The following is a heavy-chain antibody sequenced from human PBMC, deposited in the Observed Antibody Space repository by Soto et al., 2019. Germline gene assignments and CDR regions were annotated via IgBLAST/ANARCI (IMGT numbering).Heavy chain of an antibody. Sequence: SATLTLTCSVSGGSIGSSPFYWGWIRLPPGKGLEWMGSIHYTGSTFDNPSLKSRVTISVDRSKNQFSLRLRSVTAADTAVYYCARNYCSSTSCPPSPDAFDLWGQGTKVTVS. CDR2: IHYTGST. CDR3: ARNYCSSTSCPPSPDAFDL. CDR1: GGSIGSSPFY. V-gene: IGHV4-39*01. J-gene: IGHJ3*01. D-gene: IGHD2-2*01.